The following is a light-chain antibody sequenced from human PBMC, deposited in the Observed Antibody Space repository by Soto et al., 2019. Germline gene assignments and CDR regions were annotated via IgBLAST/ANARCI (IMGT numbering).Light chain of an antibody. CDR3: QVWDSTSDLAV. CDR2: EDS. CDR1: NIGSKR. J-gene: IGLJ1*01. V-gene: IGLV3-21*02. Sequence: SYQLTQPPSVSVAPGQTARMTCGGNNIGSKRVQWYQHKAGQAPVMVVYEDSDRPSGIPERFSGSNSGNTATLTISRVEAGDEADYYCQVWDSTSDLAVFGTGNKVTV.